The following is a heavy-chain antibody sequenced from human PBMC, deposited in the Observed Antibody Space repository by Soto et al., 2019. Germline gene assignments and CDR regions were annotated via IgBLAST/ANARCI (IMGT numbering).Heavy chain of an antibody. D-gene: IGHD6-19*01. Sequence: ASVKVSCKASGFTFTSSAMQWVRQARGQRLEWIGWIVVGSGNTNYAQKFQERVTITRDMSTSTAYMELSSLRSEDTAVYYCAADRSIAVAGLDAFDIWGQGTMVTVSS. V-gene: IGHV1-58*02. CDR3: AADRSIAVAGLDAFDI. CDR2: IVVGSGNT. J-gene: IGHJ3*02. CDR1: GFTFTSSA.